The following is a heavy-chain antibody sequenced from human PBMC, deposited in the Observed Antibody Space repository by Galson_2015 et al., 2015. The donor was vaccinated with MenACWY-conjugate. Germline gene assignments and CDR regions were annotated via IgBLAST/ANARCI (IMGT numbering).Heavy chain of an antibody. CDR3: ARDPPHYYVNNYDMDV. CDR1: GFTFSNYW. D-gene: IGHD3-10*02. J-gene: IGHJ6*02. CDR2: INQDGSVK. Sequence: SLRLSCAASGFTFSNYWMTWVRQAPGKGLEWVANINQDGSVKNYVDSVKGRFTISRDNAENSLRLQMDSLRAEDTAVYYCARDPPHYYVNNYDMDVWGQGATVTVSS. V-gene: IGHV3-7*03.